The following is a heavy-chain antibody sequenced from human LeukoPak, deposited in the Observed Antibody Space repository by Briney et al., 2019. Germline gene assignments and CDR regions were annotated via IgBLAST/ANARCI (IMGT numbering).Heavy chain of an antibody. J-gene: IGHJ3*02. Sequence: PGGSLRLSCAVSGFTFSSYGMSWVRQAPGKGLEWVSVIYSGGSTYYADSVKGRFTISRDNSKNTLYLQMNSLRAEDTAVYYCARDRRTDDAFDIWGQGTMVTVSS. CDR2: IYSGGST. CDR3: ARDRRTDDAFDI. V-gene: IGHV3-66*01. CDR1: GFTFSSYG.